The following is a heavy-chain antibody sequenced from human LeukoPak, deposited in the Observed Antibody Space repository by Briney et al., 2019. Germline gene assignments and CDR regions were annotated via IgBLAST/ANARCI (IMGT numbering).Heavy chain of an antibody. J-gene: IGHJ3*02. CDR2: IYPGDSDT. Sequence: GKSLKISCKGSGYSFIHFWIGWVRQMPGKGLEWMGIIYPGDSDTRYSPSFQGQVTISADKSVSTAYLQWSSLKASDTAMYYCASRINDAFDIWGQGTMVTVSS. V-gene: IGHV5-51*01. CDR1: GYSFIHFW. CDR3: ASRINDAFDI.